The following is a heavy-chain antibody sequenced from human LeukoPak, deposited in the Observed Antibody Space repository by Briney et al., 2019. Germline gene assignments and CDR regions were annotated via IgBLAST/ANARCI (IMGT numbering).Heavy chain of an antibody. D-gene: IGHD5-12*01. CDR2: IKHDGSEK. Sequence: GRSLRLAWAAAGFSFGDYWIGWVRQAPGKGLEWVANIKHDGSEKYYVRSVKGRLTISKDIHKTSLYLQMNSLRTADAAVYYCVKDRGGYVKYKAFESWGQGTLVTVSS. CDR3: VKDRGGYVKYKAFES. V-gene: IGHV3-7*01. CDR1: GFSFGDYW. J-gene: IGHJ4*02.